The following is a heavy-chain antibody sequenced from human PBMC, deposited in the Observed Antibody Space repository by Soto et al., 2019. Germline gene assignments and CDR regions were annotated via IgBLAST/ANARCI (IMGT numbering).Heavy chain of an antibody. CDR3: AKDYRGKWSIDY. Sequence: QVQLVESGRGVVQPGESLTLSCVASGFAFSDNAMHWVRQAPGKGMEWVAVISYGVPNRNHAESVRGRFTISRDDSKNILYLQMNALRAEDTAIYYCAKDYRGKWSIDYWGQGTLVTVSS. CDR1: GFAFSDNA. D-gene: IGHD5-12*01. J-gene: IGHJ4*02. V-gene: IGHV3-30*18. CDR2: ISYGVPNR.